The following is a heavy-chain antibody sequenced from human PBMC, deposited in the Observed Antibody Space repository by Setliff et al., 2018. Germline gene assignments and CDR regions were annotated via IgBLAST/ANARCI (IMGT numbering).Heavy chain of an antibody. CDR2: IYPGDSDI. CDR1: GYSFTNYW. Sequence: GESLKISCEGSGYSFTNYWIAWVRQMPGKGLEWMGIIYPGDSDIRYSPSFQGQVTFSADKSISTAYLQWSSLKASDTAMYYCARLRLYGSGIWGMDVWGQGTTVTVSS. CDR3: ARLRLYGSGIWGMDV. V-gene: IGHV5-51*01. D-gene: IGHD3-10*01. J-gene: IGHJ6*02.